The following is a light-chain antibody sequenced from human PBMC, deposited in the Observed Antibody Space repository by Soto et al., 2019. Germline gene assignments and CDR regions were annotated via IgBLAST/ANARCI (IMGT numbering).Light chain of an antibody. CDR2: DAS. V-gene: IGKV3-11*01. CDR1: QSVSSY. CDR3: QQRSNWPLT. Sequence: EIVLTQSPATLTLSPGERATLTCRASQSVSSYLAWYQQKPGQVPRLLISDASNRATGIPARFSGSGSGTDFTLTISSLEPEDFAVYYCQQRSNWPLTFGGGTKVDIK. J-gene: IGKJ4*01.